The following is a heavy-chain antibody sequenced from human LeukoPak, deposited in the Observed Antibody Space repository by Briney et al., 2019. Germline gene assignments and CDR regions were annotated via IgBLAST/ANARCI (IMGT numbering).Heavy chain of an antibody. V-gene: IGHV4-38-2*02. J-gene: IGHJ4*02. CDR1: GYSISSGYY. CDR2: IYHGGNT. Sequence: PSETLSLTCTVSGYSISSGYYRGWIRQPPGKGLEWIGSIYHGGNTYYNPSLKSRVTMSVDTSKNQFSLKLSSVTAADTAVYYCARDQGGCSSTSCYDFDYWGQGTLVTVSS. CDR3: ARDQGGCSSTSCYDFDY. D-gene: IGHD2-2*01.